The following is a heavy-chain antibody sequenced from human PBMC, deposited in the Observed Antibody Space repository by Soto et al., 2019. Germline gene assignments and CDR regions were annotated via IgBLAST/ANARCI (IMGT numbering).Heavy chain of an antibody. J-gene: IGHJ6*02. CDR1: GFTFSSYG. D-gene: IGHD3-10*01. CDR2: ISYDGSNK. Sequence: GGSLRLSCAASGFTFSSYGMHWVRQAPGKGLEWVAVISYDGSNKYYADSVKGRFTISRDNSKNTLYLQMNSLRAEDTAVYYCAKDRGPQSLLGGMDVWGQGTTVA. V-gene: IGHV3-30*18. CDR3: AKDRGPQSLLGGMDV.